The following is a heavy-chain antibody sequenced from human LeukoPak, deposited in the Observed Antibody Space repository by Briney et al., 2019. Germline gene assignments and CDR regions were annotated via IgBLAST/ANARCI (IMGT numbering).Heavy chain of an antibody. CDR1: GFTFSDYY. CDR3: AKDDRSGDPNWFDP. D-gene: IGHD3-22*01. J-gene: IGHJ5*02. CDR2: ISGSGGST. Sequence: GGSLRLSCAASGFTFSDYYMSWIRQAPGKGLEWVSAISGSGGSTYYADSVKGRFTISRDSSKNTLYLQMNSLRAEDTAVYYCAKDDRSGDPNWFDPWGQGTLVTVSS. V-gene: IGHV3-23*01.